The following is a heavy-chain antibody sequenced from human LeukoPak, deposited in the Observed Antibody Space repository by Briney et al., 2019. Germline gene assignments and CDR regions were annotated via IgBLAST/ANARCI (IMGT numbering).Heavy chain of an antibody. CDR1: GFTFSNAW. CDR2: IKSKTDGGTT. D-gene: IGHD1-26*01. J-gene: IGHJ4*02. V-gene: IGHV3-15*01. Sequence: GGSLRLSCAASGFTFSNAWMSWVRQAPGKGLEWVGRIKSKTDGGTTDYAAPVKGRFTISRDDSKNTLYLQMNSLKTEDTAVYYCTTDYGSYGSPFDYWGQGTLVTVSS. CDR3: TTDYGSYGSPFDY.